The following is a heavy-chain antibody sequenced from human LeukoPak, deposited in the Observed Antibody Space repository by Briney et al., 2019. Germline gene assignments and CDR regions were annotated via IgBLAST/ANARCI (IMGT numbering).Heavy chain of an antibody. V-gene: IGHV3-53*01. CDR1: GFTVSSNY. CDR3: ARGLGIAVAGQG. D-gene: IGHD6-19*01. CDR2: IYSGGNT. Sequence: GGSLRLSCAASGFTVSSNYMSWVRQAPGKGLEWVSVIYSGGNTYYADSVKGRFTISRDSAKNSLYLQMNSLRAEDTAVYYCARGLGIAVAGQGWGQGTLVTVSS. J-gene: IGHJ4*02.